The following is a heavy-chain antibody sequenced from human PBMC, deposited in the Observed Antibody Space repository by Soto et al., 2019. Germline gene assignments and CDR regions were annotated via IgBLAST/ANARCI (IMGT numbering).Heavy chain of an antibody. CDR3: ARDSEGSSSSYDWFDP. D-gene: IGHD6-13*01. CDR1: GGSISSYY. Sequence: SDTLSLTCTVSGGSISSYYWSWIRQPAGKGLEWIGRIYTSGSTNYNPSLKSRVTMSVDTSKNQFSLKLSSVTAADTAVYYCARDSEGSSSSYDWFDPWGQGTMGTVSS. V-gene: IGHV4-4*07. CDR2: IYTSGST. J-gene: IGHJ5*02.